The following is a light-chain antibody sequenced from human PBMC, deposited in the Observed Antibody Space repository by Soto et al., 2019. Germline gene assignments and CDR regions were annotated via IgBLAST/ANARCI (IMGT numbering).Light chain of an antibody. CDR3: QQYGSSPYT. Sequence: EIVLTQSPGTLSLSPGERATLSCRASQSVSSSYLAWYQQQPGQSPRLLIYGASRRATGIPDRFSGSGSGTDFTLTISRLEPEDLAVYYCQQYGSSPYTFGQGTKLEIK. CDR2: GAS. J-gene: IGKJ2*01. CDR1: QSVSSSY. V-gene: IGKV3-20*01.